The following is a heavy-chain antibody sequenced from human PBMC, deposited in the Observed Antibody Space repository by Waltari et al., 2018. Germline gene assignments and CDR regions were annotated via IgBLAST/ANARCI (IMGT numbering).Heavy chain of an antibody. CDR2: IKQDGSEK. CDR3: ASEPLSSGWYGY. J-gene: IGHJ4*02. D-gene: IGHD6-19*01. Sequence: EVQLVESGGGLVQPGGSLRLSCAASGFTFRGYWMSGVRQAPGKGLEWVANIKQDGSEKYYVDSVKGRFTISRDNAKNSLYLQMNSLRAEDTAVYYCASEPLSSGWYGYWGQGTLVTVSS. V-gene: IGHV3-7*01. CDR1: GFTFRGYW.